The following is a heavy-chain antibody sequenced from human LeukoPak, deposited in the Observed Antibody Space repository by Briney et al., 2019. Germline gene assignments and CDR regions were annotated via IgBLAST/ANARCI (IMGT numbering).Heavy chain of an antibody. CDR2: INSDGTST. V-gene: IGHV3-74*01. J-gene: IGHJ4*02. D-gene: IGHD3-22*01. CDR3: AREGTYSNGPDY. CDR1: GFTFSSYG. Sequence: GGSLRLSCAASGFTFSSYGVHCVRQAPGKGLVWVSRINSDGTSTSYADSVKGRVTISRDNAKKTLYLQMNSLRVEHTAVFHCAREGTYSNGPDYWGQGTLVTVSS.